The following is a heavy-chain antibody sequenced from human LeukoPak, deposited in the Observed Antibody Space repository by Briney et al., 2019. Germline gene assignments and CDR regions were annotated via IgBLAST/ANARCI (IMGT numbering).Heavy chain of an antibody. J-gene: IGHJ4*02. V-gene: IGHV3-53*01. CDR1: GVTLSNYA. Sequence: PGGSLRLSCVASGVTLSNYAMSWARQAPGKGLEWVSVIYSGGTTYYADSVKGRFTISRDNSKNTLYLQMNSLRAEDTAVYYCARDNYWGQGTLVTVSS. CDR3: ARDNY. CDR2: IYSGGTT.